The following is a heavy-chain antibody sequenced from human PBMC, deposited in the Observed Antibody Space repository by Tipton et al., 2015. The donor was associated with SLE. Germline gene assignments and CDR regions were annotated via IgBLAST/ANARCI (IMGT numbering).Heavy chain of an antibody. V-gene: IGHV4-4*07. D-gene: IGHD7-27*01. CDR1: GGSIRSYF. Sequence: TLSLTCTVSGGSIRSYFWSWIRQPAGKGLEWIGRIYSSGTTNYNPSLKSRVTMSVDTSKNQFSLKLSSVTAADTAVYYCARLASLTGDYHYYMDVWGKGTTVTVSS. CDR2: IYSSGTT. CDR3: ARLASLTGDYHYYMDV. J-gene: IGHJ6*03.